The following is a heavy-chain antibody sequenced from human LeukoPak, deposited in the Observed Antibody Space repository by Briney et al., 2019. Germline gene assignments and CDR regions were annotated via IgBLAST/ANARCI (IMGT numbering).Heavy chain of an antibody. CDR3: ASYGSGSYAFDI. V-gene: IGHV4-61*02. CDR2: IYTSGST. Sequence: TPSETLSLTCTVSGGSISSGSYYWSWIRQPAGKGLEWIGRIYTSGSTDYNPSLKSRVTISVDTSKNQFSLKLSSVTAADTAVYYCASYGSGSYAFDIWGQGTMVTVSS. J-gene: IGHJ3*02. CDR1: GGSISSGSYY. D-gene: IGHD3-10*01.